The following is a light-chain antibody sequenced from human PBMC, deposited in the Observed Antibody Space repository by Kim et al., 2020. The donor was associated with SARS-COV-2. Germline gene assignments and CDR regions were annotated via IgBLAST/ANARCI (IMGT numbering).Light chain of an antibody. V-gene: IGLV1-40*01. CDR3: QSYDSSLSGSGVV. CDR1: SSNIGAGFD. CDR2: GNS. Sequence: VTTACTGSSSNIGAGFDVHWYQQLPGTAPNLLLYGNSNRPSGVPDRFSGSKSGTSASLAITGLQAEDEADYYCQSYDSSLSGSGVVFGGGTQLTVL. J-gene: IGLJ2*01.